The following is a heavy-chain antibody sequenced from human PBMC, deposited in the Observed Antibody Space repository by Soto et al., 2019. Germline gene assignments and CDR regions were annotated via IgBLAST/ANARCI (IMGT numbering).Heavy chain of an antibody. D-gene: IGHD3-10*01. Sequence: ASVKVSCKASGYTFTSYDINWVRQATGQGLEWMVCMNPNSGNTGYAQKFQGRVTMTRNTSISTAYMELSSLRSEDTAVYYCARVTYYYGSGSYSYYYGMDVWGQGTTVTVS. V-gene: IGHV1-8*01. J-gene: IGHJ6*02. CDR1: GYTFTSYD. CDR3: ARVTYYYGSGSYSYYYGMDV. CDR2: MNPNSGNT.